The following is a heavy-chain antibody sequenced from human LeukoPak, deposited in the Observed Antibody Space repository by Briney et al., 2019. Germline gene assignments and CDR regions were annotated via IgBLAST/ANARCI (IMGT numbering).Heavy chain of an antibody. Sequence: GGSLRLSCAASGFSFSIYAMSWVRQAPGKGLEWVSSITNSGGSTYYADSVKGRFTISRDNSKNTLYLQMNSLRAEDTAVYYCAKDLRAAATDLFDYWGQGTLVTVSS. CDR1: GFSFSIYA. J-gene: IGHJ4*02. D-gene: IGHD6-13*01. CDR2: ITNSGGST. V-gene: IGHV3-23*01. CDR3: AKDLRAAATDLFDY.